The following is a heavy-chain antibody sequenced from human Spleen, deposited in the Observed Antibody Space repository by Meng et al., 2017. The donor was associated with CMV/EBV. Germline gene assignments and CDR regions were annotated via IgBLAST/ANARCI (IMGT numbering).Heavy chain of an antibody. D-gene: IGHD3-9*01. CDR2: ISSSSSYT. Sequence: QVEVVGFGGGLVKAGGSLRLSCAASGFTFSDYYRGWIRQAPGKGLEWVSYISSSSSYTNYADSVKGRFTISRDNAKNSLYLQMNSLRAEDTAVYYCARCYDILTGYLDYWGQGTLVTVSS. V-gene: IGHV3-11*05. J-gene: IGHJ4*02. CDR1: GFTFSDYY. CDR3: ARCYDILTGYLDY.